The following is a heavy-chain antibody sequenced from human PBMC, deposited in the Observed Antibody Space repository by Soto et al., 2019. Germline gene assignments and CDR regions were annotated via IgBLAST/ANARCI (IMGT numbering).Heavy chain of an antibody. J-gene: IGHJ6*02. D-gene: IGHD5-18*01. CDR2: ISYDGSEK. Sequence: GGSLRLSCAASESTLSSYGIHWVRQAPGKGLEWVAVISYDGSEKYYADSVKGRFSISRDNSKNTVDLQMNSLRPEDTAVYYCARSALVLVYYYYGLDVWGQGTAVTVSS. CDR3: ARSALVLVYYYYGLDV. CDR1: ESTLSSYG. V-gene: IGHV3-30*03.